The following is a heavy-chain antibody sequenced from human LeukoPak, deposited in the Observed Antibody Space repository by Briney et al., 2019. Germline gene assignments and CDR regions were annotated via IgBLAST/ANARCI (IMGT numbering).Heavy chain of an antibody. J-gene: IGHJ4*02. D-gene: IGHD2-2*01. CDR1: GGSFSGYY. CDR3: WVVVVPAAGDY. V-gene: IGHV4-34*01. Sequence: SETLSLTCAVYGGSFSGYYWSWIRQPPGKGLEWIGEINHSGSTNYNPSLKSRVTISVDTSKNQFSLKLSSVTAADTAVYYCWVVVVPAAGDYWGQGTLVTVSS. CDR2: INHSGST.